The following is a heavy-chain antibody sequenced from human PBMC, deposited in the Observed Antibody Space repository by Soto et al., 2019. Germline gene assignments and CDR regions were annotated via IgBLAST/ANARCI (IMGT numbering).Heavy chain of an antibody. D-gene: IGHD3-3*01. V-gene: IGHV1-2*02. CDR2: IIHDSGDT. J-gene: IGHJ5*02. CDR1: GYTFTAYY. CDR3: ARGDRISMFGVRNWLDP. Sequence: QVQLLQSGTEVKKPGASVKVSCKASGYTFTAYYIHWERQAPGQGLEWMGWIIHDSGDTKYTQKLPGRVTTTSEACINTAFLEVSRLRFDDTAVYWCARGDRISMFGVRNWLDPWGQGTLCTVSS.